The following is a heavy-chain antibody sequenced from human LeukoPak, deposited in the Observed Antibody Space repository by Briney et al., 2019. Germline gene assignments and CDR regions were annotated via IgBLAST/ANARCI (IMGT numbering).Heavy chain of an antibody. Sequence: PSETLSLTCTVSGASISNHYWSWIRQSPGKGLEWIGYVHHNGDTNYNPSLKSRVATSDDTSRNQFSLTLYSVSAADTAVYYCARGSTRADDYWGQGTLVTVSS. D-gene: IGHD2/OR15-2a*01. CDR2: VHHNGDT. V-gene: IGHV4-59*11. CDR1: GASISNHY. CDR3: ARGSTRADDY. J-gene: IGHJ4*02.